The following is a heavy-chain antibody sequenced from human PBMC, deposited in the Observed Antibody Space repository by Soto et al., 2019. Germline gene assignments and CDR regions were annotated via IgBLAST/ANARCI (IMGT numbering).Heavy chain of an antibody. CDR2: INPNSGGT. CDR1: GYTFTGHY. CDR3: AIYHLELFRFDY. V-gene: IGHV1-2*02. J-gene: IGHJ4*02. D-gene: IGHD2-2*01. Sequence: GASVKVSCKASGYTFTGHYLHWVRQAPGQGPEWMGWINPNSGGTNYAQQFQGRVTMTTDTSTSTAYMELRSLRSDDTAMYFCAIYHLELFRFDYWGQGTLVTVSS.